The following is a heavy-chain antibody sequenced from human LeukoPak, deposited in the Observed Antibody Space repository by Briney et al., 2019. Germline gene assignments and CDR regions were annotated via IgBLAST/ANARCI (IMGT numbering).Heavy chain of an antibody. V-gene: IGHV3-33*01. Sequence: GGSLRLSCAASGFTFSIYGMHWVRQAPGKGLEWVAVIWYDGSNKYYADSVKGRFTISRDNSKNTLYLQMNSLRAEDTAVYYCARDLSSGWTFDYWGQGTLVTVSS. D-gene: IGHD6-19*01. CDR2: IWYDGSNK. J-gene: IGHJ4*02. CDR3: ARDLSSGWTFDY. CDR1: GFTFSIYG.